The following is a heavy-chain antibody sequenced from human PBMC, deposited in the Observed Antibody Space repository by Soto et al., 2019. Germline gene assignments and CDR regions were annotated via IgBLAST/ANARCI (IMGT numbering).Heavy chain of an antibody. V-gene: IGHV3-30*18. CDR3: AKDRAGSGSGWYYGMDV. J-gene: IGHJ6*02. D-gene: IGHD6-19*01. Sequence: ESGGGVVPPGRSLRLSCAASGFTFSSYGMHWVRQAPGKGLEWVAVISYDGSNKYYADSVKGRFTISRDNSKNTLYLQMNSLRAEDTAVYYCAKDRAGSGSGWYYGMDVWGQGTTVTVSS. CDR2: ISYDGSNK. CDR1: GFTFSSYG.